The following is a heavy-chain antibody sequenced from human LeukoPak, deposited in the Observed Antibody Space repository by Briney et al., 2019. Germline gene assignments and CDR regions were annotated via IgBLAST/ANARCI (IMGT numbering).Heavy chain of an antibody. V-gene: IGHV4-34*01. D-gene: IGHD6-13*01. CDR1: GGSFSGYY. CDR2: INHSGST. Sequence: SSETLSLTCAVYGGSFSGYYWSWIRQPPGKGLEWIGEINHSGSTNYNPSLKSRVTISVDTSKNQFSLKLSSVTAADTAVYYCAIAGYSSSPDYYYMDVWGKGTTVTVSS. CDR3: AIAGYSSSPDYYYMDV. J-gene: IGHJ6*03.